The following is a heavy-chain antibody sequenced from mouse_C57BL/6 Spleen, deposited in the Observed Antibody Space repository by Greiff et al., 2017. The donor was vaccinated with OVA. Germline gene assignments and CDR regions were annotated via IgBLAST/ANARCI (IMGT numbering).Heavy chain of an antibody. V-gene: IGHV3-6*01. D-gene: IGHD2-5*01. CDR1: GYSITSGYY. J-gene: IGHJ1*03. CDR3: ARRAYSNYVGYWYCDV. CDR2: ISYDGSN. Sequence: DVQLQESGPGLVKPSQSLSLTCSVTGYSITSGYYWNWIRQFPGNKLEWMGYISYDGSNNYNPSLKNRISITRDTSKNQFFLKLNSVTTEDTATYYCARRAYSNYVGYWYCDVWGTGTTVTVSS.